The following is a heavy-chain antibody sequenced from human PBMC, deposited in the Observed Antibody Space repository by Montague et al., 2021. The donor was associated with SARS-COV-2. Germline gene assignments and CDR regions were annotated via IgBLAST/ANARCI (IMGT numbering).Heavy chain of an antibody. CDR3: ARLVGGRETRFDP. D-gene: IGHD3-10*01. J-gene: IGHJ5*02. Sequence: SETLSLTCTISGGSISTYYWSWIRLPPGNGLEWIGYIYYSGTANYNPSLKSRVTISVDTSKNQFSLKVRSVTAADTAVYYCARLVGGRETRFDPWGQGTLVTVSS. CDR2: IYYSGTA. CDR1: GGSISTYY. V-gene: IGHV4-59*08.